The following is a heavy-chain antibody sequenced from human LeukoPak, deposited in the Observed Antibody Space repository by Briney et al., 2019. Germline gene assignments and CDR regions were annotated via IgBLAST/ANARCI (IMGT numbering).Heavy chain of an antibody. CDR2: INHNGNVN. J-gene: IGHJ6*02. V-gene: IGHV3-7*03. D-gene: IGHD3-16*01. CDR1: GFTFSSYW. CDR3: ARGGGLDV. Sequence: GGSLRLSCAASGFTFSSYWMNWARQAPGKGLEWVASINHNGNVNYYVDSVKGRFTISRDNAKNSLYLQMSNLRSEDTAVYFCARGGGLDVWGQGATVTVSS.